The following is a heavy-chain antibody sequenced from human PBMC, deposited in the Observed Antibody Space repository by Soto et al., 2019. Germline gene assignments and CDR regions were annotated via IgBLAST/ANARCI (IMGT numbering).Heavy chain of an antibody. CDR3: ARGEVVTHHAPLDS. Sequence: QVQLQESGPGLMKPSQTLSLTCGVSGVSISSVDHFWSWIRQSPGRGPEYIGYVYYTGSTYFNPSLKGRLDVSIDTSNNEFSVKLSSVTPADTAVYFCARGEVVTHHAPLDSWGQGILVTVSS. CDR1: GVSISSVDHF. J-gene: IGHJ4*02. D-gene: IGHD2-21*02. V-gene: IGHV4-30-4*01. CDR2: VYYTGST.